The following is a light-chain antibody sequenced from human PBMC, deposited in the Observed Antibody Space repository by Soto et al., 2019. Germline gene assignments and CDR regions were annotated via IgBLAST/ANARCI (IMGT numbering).Light chain of an antibody. CDR3: CSYTRSRTYV. CDR2: EVS. Sequence: QSVLTQPASVSGSPGQSITISCTGTSSDVGGYNYVSWYQQHPGKAPKLMIFEVSNRPSGVSDRFFASKSGSTASLTISGLQAEDEADYYCCSYTRSRTYVFGTGTKVTVL. J-gene: IGLJ1*01. V-gene: IGLV2-14*01. CDR1: SSDVGGYNY.